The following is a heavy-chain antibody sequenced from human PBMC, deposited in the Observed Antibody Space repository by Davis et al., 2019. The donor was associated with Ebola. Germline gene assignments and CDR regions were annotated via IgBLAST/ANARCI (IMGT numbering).Heavy chain of an antibody. D-gene: IGHD3/OR15-3a*01. Sequence: GESLKISCKGSGYSFTTYWIGWVRQMPGKGLEWMGIIYPGDSDTRYSPSFQGQVTISADKSISTAYIQWNSLKASDTAMYNCARMDPAAYFDYWGQGTLVTVSS. J-gene: IGHJ4*02. CDR1: GYSFTTYW. CDR2: IYPGDSDT. CDR3: ARMDPAAYFDY. V-gene: IGHV5-51*01.